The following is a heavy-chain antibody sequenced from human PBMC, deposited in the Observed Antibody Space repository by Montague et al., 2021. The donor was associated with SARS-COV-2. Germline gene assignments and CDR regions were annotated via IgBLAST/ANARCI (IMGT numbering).Heavy chain of an antibody. CDR2: ISDSGGST. CDR3: AKGGERITMIVVVITLADFDY. J-gene: IGHJ4*02. D-gene: IGHD3-22*01. Sequence: SLRLSCAASGFTFSSYAMSWVRQAPGKGLEWVSGISDSGGSTYYADSVKGRFTISRDNSKNTLYLQMNSLRVEDTAVYYCAKGGERITMIVVVITLADFDYWGQGTLVTVSS. CDR1: GFTFSSYA. V-gene: IGHV3-23*01.